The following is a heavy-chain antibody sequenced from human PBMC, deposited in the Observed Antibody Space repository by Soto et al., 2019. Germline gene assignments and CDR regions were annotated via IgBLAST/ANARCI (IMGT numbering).Heavy chain of an antibody. CDR2: IYYSGST. CDR1: GGSISSSSYY. CDR3: ARQSVTVTTVDY. J-gene: IGHJ4*02. Sequence: SETLSLTCTVSGGSISSSSYYWGWIRQPPGKGLEWIGSIYYSGSTYYNPSLKSRVTISVDTSKNQFSLKLSSVTAADTAVYYCARQSVTVTTVDYWGQGTLVTVSS. V-gene: IGHV4-39*01. D-gene: IGHD4-17*01.